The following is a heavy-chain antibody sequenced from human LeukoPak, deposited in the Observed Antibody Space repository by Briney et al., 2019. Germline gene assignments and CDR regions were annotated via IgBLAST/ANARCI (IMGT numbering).Heavy chain of an antibody. J-gene: IGHJ4*02. D-gene: IGHD6-13*01. CDR1: DYTLSSYD. V-gene: IGHV1-18*01. CDR2: ISAYNGNT. Sequence: ASVKVSCKASDYTLSSYDFSWVRQAPGQGLEWMGWISAYNGNTNYAQKLQGRVTMTTDTSTSTAYMELTGLRAVDTAVYYCARVRSPAAGTRFDYWGQGTLVTVSS. CDR3: ARVRSPAAGTRFDY.